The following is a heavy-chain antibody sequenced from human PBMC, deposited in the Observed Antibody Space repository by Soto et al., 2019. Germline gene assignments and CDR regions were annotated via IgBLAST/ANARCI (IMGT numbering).Heavy chain of an antibody. CDR2: IYYSGST. D-gene: IGHD6-19*01. J-gene: IGHJ4*02. V-gene: IGHV4-31*03. CDR3: ARGIPQWLAPYYFDY. Sequence: PSETLSLTCTVSGGSISSGGYYWSWIRQHPGRGLEWIGYIYYSGSTYYNPSLKSRVTISVDTSKNQFSLKLSSVTAADTAVYYCARGIPQWLAPYYFDYWGQGTLVTVSS. CDR1: GGSISSGGYY.